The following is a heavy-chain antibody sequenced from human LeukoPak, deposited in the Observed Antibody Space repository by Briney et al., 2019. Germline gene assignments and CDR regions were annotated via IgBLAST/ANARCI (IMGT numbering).Heavy chain of an antibody. CDR2: IIPIFGTA. J-gene: IGHJ4*02. CDR1: GGTFSSYA. V-gene: IGHV1-69*06. CDR3: ARVSSYDSSGYSDY. D-gene: IGHD3-22*01. Sequence: GASVKVSCKASGGTFSSYAISWVRQAPGQGLEWMGGIIPIFGTANYAQKFQGRVTITADKSTSTAYMELSSLRSEDTAVYYCARVSSYDSSGYSDYWGQGTLVTVSS.